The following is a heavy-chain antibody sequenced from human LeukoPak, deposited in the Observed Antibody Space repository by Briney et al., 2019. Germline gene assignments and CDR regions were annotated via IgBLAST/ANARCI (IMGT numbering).Heavy chain of an antibody. J-gene: IGHJ4*02. CDR1: GFTFSSYS. CDR3: AKDDAWLRFGE. D-gene: IGHD3-10*01. V-gene: IGHV3-23*01. Sequence: GGSLRLSCAASGFTFSSYSMNWVRQAPGKGLEWVSGISPSGDIRHYADSVKGRFTISRDNSKNTLYLEVISLTAEDTAVYYCAKDDAWLRFGEWSQGTLVTVSS. CDR2: ISPSGDIR.